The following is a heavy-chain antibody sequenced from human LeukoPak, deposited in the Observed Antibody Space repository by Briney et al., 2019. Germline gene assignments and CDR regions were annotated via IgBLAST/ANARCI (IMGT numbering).Heavy chain of an antibody. CDR1: GYTFSNYG. J-gene: IGHJ4*02. CDR3: ARHSGSGWQALGY. CDR2: TSSNGNT. Sequence: ASVKVSCKASGYTFSNYGISWVRQAPGLGLEWMGWTSSNGNTNYAQKFQDRVTMTTDTSTTTAYMELRSLESDDTAVYYCARHSGSGWQALGYWGQGTLVTVSS. D-gene: IGHD6-19*01. V-gene: IGHV1-18*04.